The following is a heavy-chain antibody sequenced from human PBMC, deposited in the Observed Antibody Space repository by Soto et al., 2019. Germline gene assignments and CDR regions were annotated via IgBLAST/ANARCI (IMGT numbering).Heavy chain of an antibody. CDR1: GFTYNNYA. J-gene: IGHJ4*02. CDR2: ISSSGYSA. Sequence: EVQLLESGGALVQPGVSLSLSCAASGFTYNNYAMGWVRQAPGKGLEWVSAISSSGYSAYYADSVKGRFTISRDNSRNTMFLQMNKLSAEDTAVYYCAKYCSTTTCRSFDYWGQGTLVTVSS. V-gene: IGHV3-23*01. D-gene: IGHD2-2*01. CDR3: AKYCSTTTCRSFDY.